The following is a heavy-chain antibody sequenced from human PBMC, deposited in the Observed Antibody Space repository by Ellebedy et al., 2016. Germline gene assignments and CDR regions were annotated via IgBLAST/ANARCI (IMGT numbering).Heavy chain of an antibody. CDR2: ISWNSGSI. CDR1: GFTFDDYA. V-gene: IGHV3-9*01. D-gene: IGHD2-15*01. Sequence: GGSLRLSXAASGFTFDDYAMHWVRQAPGKGLEWVSGISWNSGSIGYADSVKGRFTISRDNAKNSLYLQMNSLRAEDTALYYCAKDMAPCPYCSDNYGMDVWGQGTTVTVSS. CDR3: AKDMAPCPYCSDNYGMDV. J-gene: IGHJ6*02.